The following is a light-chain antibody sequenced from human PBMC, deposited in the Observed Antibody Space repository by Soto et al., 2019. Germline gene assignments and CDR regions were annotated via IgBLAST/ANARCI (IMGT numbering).Light chain of an antibody. Sequence: TNMTQSPSKLSASVGHRFTITCRASQTISSWLAWYQQKPGKAPKLLIYKASTLKSGVPSRFRGSGYGTELTITISSMKTDDFATYYCQHYNRYSEAFGHGTKVDIK. CDR3: QHYNRYSEA. CDR1: QTISSW. J-gene: IGKJ1*01. V-gene: IGKV1-5*03. CDR2: KAS.